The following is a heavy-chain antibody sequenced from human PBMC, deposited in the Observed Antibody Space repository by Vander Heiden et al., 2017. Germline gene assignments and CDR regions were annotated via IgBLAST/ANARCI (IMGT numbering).Heavy chain of an antibody. CDR3: ARDRDIAAAGNDHDYGMDV. Sequence: EVQLVVSGGGLVQPGGSLRLSCAACGFPFSSHWLSWVRQAPGKGLEWVANIKQDGSEKYYVDSVKGRFTISRDNAKNSLYLQMNSLRAEDTAVYYCARDRDIAAAGNDHDYGMDVWGQGTTVTVSS. D-gene: IGHD6-13*01. V-gene: IGHV3-7*01. J-gene: IGHJ6*02. CDR2: IKQDGSEK. CDR1: GFPFSSHW.